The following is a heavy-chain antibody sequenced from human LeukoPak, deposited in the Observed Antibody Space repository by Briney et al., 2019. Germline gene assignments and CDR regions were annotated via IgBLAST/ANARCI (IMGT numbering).Heavy chain of an antibody. CDR2: INAGNGHT. D-gene: IGHD3-10*01. CDR3: AIQIRGVVY. CDR1: GYTFSSYA. V-gene: IGHV1-3*01. Sequence: ASVKVSCKASGYTFSSYAMHWVRQAPGQRLEWMGWINAGNGHTEYSQKFQGRVTFTRDTSASTAYMELSSLRSGDMAVYYCAIQIRGVVYWGLGTLVTVSS. J-gene: IGHJ4*02.